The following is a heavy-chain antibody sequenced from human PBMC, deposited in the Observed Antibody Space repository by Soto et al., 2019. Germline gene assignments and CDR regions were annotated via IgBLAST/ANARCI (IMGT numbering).Heavy chain of an antibody. CDR2: ISPSTSHI. J-gene: IGHJ6*02. D-gene: IGHD2-15*01. CDR3: SGCSGGACHQNYGMDV. V-gene: IGHV3-21*01. CDR1: GFTCSSCT. Sequence: EVHLVESGGGLVKPGGSLRLTCAVTGFTCSSCTMNRVRKAPGKGLEWVSSISPSTSHIYYADSVKGRFTISRDNAKNSLFLQMNSLRAEDTAVYYCSGCSGGACHQNYGMDVWGQATTVTVSS.